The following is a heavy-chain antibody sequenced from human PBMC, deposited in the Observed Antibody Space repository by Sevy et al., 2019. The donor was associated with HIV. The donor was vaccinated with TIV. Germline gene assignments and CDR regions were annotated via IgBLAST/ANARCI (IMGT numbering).Heavy chain of an antibody. CDR3: AKEVPAAILYGMDI. D-gene: IGHD2-2*01. CDR1: GFTFSSYG. Sequence: VGSLRLSCAASGFTFSSYGMHWVRQAPGKALEWVAFIRYDGSNKYYADSVKGRFTISRDNSKNTLYLQMNSLRAEDTAVYYCAKEVPAAILYGMDIWGQGTTVTVSS. CDR2: IRYDGSNK. J-gene: IGHJ6*02. V-gene: IGHV3-30*02.